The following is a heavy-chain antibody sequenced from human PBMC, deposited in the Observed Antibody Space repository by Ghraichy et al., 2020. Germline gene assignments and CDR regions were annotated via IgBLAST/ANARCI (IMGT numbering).Heavy chain of an antibody. Sequence: ASVKVSCKASGYTFTSYGISWVRQAPGQGLEWMGWISAYNGNTNYAQKLQGRVTMTTDTSTSTAYMELRSLRSDDTAVYYCARAGLRYYDSSGSASDYWGQGTLVTVSS. D-gene: IGHD3-22*01. CDR2: ISAYNGNT. CDR3: ARAGLRYYDSSGSASDY. CDR1: GYTFTSYG. J-gene: IGHJ4*02. V-gene: IGHV1-18*04.